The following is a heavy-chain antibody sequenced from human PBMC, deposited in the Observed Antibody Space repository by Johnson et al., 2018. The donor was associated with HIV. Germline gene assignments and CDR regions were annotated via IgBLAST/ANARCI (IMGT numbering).Heavy chain of an antibody. CDR2: IKRKIDGGTT. CDR1: GFTFSNAW. D-gene: IGHD6-13*01. V-gene: IGHV3-15*01. Sequence: VQLVESGGGLVKPGGSLRLSCAASGFTFSNAWMSWVRQAPGKGLEWVGRIKRKIDGGTTDYAAPVKGRFTISRDDSKNTLYLQMNSLKTEDTAVYYCTTELAAVGSGAFDIWGQGTMVTVSS. J-gene: IGHJ3*02. CDR3: TTELAAVGSGAFDI.